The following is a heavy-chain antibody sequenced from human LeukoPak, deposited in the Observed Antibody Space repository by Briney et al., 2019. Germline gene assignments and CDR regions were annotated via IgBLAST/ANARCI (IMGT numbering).Heavy chain of an antibody. J-gene: IGHJ6*03. CDR1: GGSISSYY. Sequence: PSETLSLTCTVSGGSISSYYWSWIRQPPGKGLEWIGYIYYSGSTNYNPSLKSRVTISVDTSKNQFSLKLSSVTAADTAVYYCARVLISRGWELHFGPSYYYYYMDVWGKGTTVTVSS. CDR3: ARVLISRGWELHFGPSYYYYYMDV. CDR2: IYYSGST. D-gene: IGHD1-26*01. V-gene: IGHV4-59*01.